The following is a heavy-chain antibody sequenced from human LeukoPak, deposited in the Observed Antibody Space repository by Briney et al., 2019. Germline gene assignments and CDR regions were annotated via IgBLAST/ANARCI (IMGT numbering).Heavy chain of an antibody. CDR2: INPNSGGT. CDR3: ARESYYYDGGVYYYYGMDV. J-gene: IGHJ6*02. CDR1: GYTFTGYY. V-gene: IGHV1-2*02. D-gene: IGHD3-22*01. Sequence: ASVKVSCKASGYTFTGYYMQWVRQATGQGLEWMGWINPNSGGTNYAQKFQGRVTMTRDTSISTAYMELSRLRSDDTAVYYCARESYYYDGGVYYYYGMDVWGQGTTVTVSS.